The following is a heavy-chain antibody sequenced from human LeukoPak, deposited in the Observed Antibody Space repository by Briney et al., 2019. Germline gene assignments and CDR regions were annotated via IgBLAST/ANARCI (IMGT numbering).Heavy chain of an antibody. CDR2: ISGSGGST. CDR3: AKEERYSSGWYDY. J-gene: IGHJ4*02. D-gene: IGHD6-19*01. CDR1: GLTFSSYA. Sequence: GGSLRLSCAACGLTFSSYAMSGVRQAPGKGLEGVAAISGSGGSTYYADSVKGRFTISRDNSKNTLYLQMNSLRAEDTAVYYCAKEERYSSGWYDYWGQGTLVTVSS. V-gene: IGHV3-23*01.